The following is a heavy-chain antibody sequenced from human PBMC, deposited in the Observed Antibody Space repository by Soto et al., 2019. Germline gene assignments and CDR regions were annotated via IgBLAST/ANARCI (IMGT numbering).Heavy chain of an antibody. CDR1: GFPVSSNY. D-gene: IGHD5-18*01. CDR3: AREGYSYGSKCLQY. Sequence: EVQLVESGGGLIQPGGSLRLSCAASGFPVSSNYMNWVRQAPGKGLEWVSIIYSGGITYYADSVKGRFTISRDNSKNTVSLQMNNLRAEDTAVYFCAREGYSYGSKCLQYWGQGTLVTVSS. J-gene: IGHJ1*01. V-gene: IGHV3-53*01. CDR2: IYSGGIT.